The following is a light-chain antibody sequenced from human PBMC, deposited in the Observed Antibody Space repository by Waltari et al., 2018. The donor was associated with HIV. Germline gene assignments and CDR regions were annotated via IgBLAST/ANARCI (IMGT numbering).Light chain of an antibody. J-gene: IGLJ1*01. Sequence: QSALTQPASVSGSPGQSITISCTETNSDVGDYKYVSWYQQRPGEAPKLIISDVTNRPSGISNRFSGAKSDNTAFLTISGLRPEDEADYYCDSYTSGTTLNYVFGTGTKVTVL. CDR3: DSYTSGTTLNYV. CDR2: DVT. CDR1: NSDVGDYKY. V-gene: IGLV2-14*01.